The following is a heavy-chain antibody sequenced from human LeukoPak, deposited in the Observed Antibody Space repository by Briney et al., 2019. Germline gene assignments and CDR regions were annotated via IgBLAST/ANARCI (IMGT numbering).Heavy chain of an antibody. CDR1: VFTFSSYT. CDR2: ISGSGGST. J-gene: IGHJ3*02. CDR3: AKPMYSSSHDAFDM. D-gene: IGHD6-13*01. V-gene: IGHV3-23*01. Sequence: GGSLRLSCAASVFTFSSYTMSWVRQAPGKGLEWVSAISGSGGSTYYADSVKGRFTISRDNSKNTLYLQMNSLRAEDTDVYYCAKPMYSSSHDAFDMWGQGTMVTVSS.